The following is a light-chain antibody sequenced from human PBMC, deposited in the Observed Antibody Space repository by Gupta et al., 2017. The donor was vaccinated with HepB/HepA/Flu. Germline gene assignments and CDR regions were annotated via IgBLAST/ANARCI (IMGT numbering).Light chain of an antibody. CDR1: SSDIGNYNY. J-gene: IGLJ3*02. V-gene: IGLV2-8*01. CDR2: EVS. CDR3: SSYVGTNKGV. Sequence: QSALTQPPSASGSPGQSVPISCTGTSSDIGNYNYVSWYQQHPGKAPKIMIYEVSKRPSGVPDRFSGSKSGNTASLTVSGLQAEDEAYYYCSSYVGTNKGVFGGGTKLTVI.